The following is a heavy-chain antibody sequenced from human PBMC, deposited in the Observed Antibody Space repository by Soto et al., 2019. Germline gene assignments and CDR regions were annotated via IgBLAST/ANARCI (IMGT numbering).Heavy chain of an antibody. V-gene: IGHV4-30-4*08. CDR1: GDSIRSVGYY. CDR2: VYGVGTS. D-gene: IGHD6-25*01. J-gene: IGHJ5*02. CDR3: GRGVSSGWSPTRVDP. Sequence: QIQLQESGPGLVKPSETLSLTCSVSGDSIRSVGYYWTWIRQPPGKGLEWLGDVYGVGTSRYNASLRRRLYMSAAPSHIAISLTRTSVTATETAVYFCGRGVSSGWSPTRVDPWGHG.